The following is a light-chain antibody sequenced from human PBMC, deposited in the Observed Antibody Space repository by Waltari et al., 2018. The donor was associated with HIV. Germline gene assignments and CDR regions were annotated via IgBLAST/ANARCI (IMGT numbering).Light chain of an antibody. J-gene: IGKJ1*01. CDR2: GAS. V-gene: IGKV3-20*01. CDR3: QQYET. Sequence: EIVWTQSPGALSLSAGERATLACRASQSVSSSYLALYQQKPGQAPRLLIYGASSRATGIPDRFSGSGSGTDFTLTISRLEPEDFAVYYCQQYETFGQGTKVEIK. CDR1: QSVSSSY.